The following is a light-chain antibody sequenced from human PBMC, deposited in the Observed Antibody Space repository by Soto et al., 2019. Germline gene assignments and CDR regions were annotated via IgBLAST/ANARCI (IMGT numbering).Light chain of an antibody. CDR2: GAS. CDR1: QSISHN. Sequence: EIVMTQSPATLSVSPGATATLSCRASQSISHNLAWYQQKPGQAPRLLISGASTRATGIPARFSGSGSGTEFTLTISSLQSEDFAVYYCQQYDNWPPYTFGQGTKLEIK. V-gene: IGKV3-15*01. J-gene: IGKJ2*01. CDR3: QQYDNWPPYT.